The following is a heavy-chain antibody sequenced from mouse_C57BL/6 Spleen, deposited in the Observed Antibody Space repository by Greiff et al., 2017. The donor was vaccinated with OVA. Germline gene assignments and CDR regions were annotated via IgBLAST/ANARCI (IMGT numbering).Heavy chain of an antibody. CDR3: ARSSRDYDVDAMDY. D-gene: IGHD2-4*01. CDR1: GYAFSSYW. V-gene: IGHV1-80*01. CDR2: IYPGDGDT. J-gene: IGHJ4*01. Sequence: QVQLQQSGAELVKPGASVKISCKASGYAFSSYWMNWVKQRPGKGLEWIGQIYPGDGDTNYNGKFKGKATLTADKSSSTAYMQLSSLTSEDSAVYFCARSSRDYDVDAMDYWGQGTSVTVSS.